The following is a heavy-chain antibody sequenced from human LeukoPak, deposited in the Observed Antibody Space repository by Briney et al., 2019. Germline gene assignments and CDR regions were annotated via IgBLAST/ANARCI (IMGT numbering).Heavy chain of an antibody. V-gene: IGHV1-24*01. J-gene: IGHJ6*02. CDR3: ATATGRISSGWYPGHYYGMDV. D-gene: IGHD6-19*01. Sequence: ASVKVSCKVSGYTLTELSMHWVRQAPGKGLEWMGGFDPEDGETIYAQKFQGRVTMTEDTSTDTAYMELSSLRSEDTAVYYCATATGRISSGWYPGHYYGMDVWGQGTTVTVSS. CDR2: FDPEDGET. CDR1: GYTLTELS.